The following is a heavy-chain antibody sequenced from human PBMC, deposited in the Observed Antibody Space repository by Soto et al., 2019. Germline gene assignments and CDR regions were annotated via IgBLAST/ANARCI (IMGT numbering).Heavy chain of an antibody. CDR2: IIPILGIA. CDR1: GGTFSSYT. Sequence: QVQLVQSGAEVKKPGSSVKVSCKASGGTFSSYTISWVRQAPGQGLEWMGRIIPILGIANYAQKFQGRVTITADKSTSTAYMELSSLRSEDTAVYYCARDSAEILGRNDAFDIWGQGTMVTVSS. D-gene: IGHD2-15*01. V-gene: IGHV1-69*08. CDR3: ARDSAEILGRNDAFDI. J-gene: IGHJ3*02.